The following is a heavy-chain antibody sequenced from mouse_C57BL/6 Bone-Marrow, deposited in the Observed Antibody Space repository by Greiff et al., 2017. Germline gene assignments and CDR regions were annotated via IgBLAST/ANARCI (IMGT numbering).Heavy chain of an antibody. Sequence: EVKLVESGGGLVQSGRSLRLSCATSGFPFSDFYMEWVRQAPGKGLEWIAASRNKANDYTTEYSASVKGRFIVSRDTSKSILYLQMNALRAEDTAIYYCARDGDYDGGYAMDYWGQGTSVTVSS. V-gene: IGHV7-1*01. CDR3: ARDGDYDGGYAMDY. D-gene: IGHD2-4*01. J-gene: IGHJ4*01. CDR2: SRNKANDYTT. CDR1: GFPFSDFY.